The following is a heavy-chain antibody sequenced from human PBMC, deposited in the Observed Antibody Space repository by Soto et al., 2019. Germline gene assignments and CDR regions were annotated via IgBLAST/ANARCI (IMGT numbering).Heavy chain of an antibody. D-gene: IGHD5-12*01. CDR3: SFGGYDWGTLMDV. Sequence: EVQLVESGGGLVQPGGSLNLSCAASGFTFSGSAMHWVRQASGKGLEWVGRIRSKANSYATAYAASAKGRFTISRDDSKNTAYLQVNSLKTEDTAVYYCSFGGYDWGTLMDVWGQGTTVTVSS. CDR2: IRSKANSYAT. V-gene: IGHV3-73*02. CDR1: GFTFSGSA. J-gene: IGHJ6*02.